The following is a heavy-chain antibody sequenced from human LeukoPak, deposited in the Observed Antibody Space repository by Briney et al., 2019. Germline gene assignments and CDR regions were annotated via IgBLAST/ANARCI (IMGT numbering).Heavy chain of an antibody. CDR2: IRGSGGST. Sequence: GGTLRLSCAASGFTFSSYAMSWVRQAPGKGLEWVSAIRGSGGSTYYADSVRGRFTISRDNSKNTLYVHMNSLRAEDTAIYYCAKDLVDYGNDGPGAFHIWGQGIMVTVSS. CDR1: GFTFSSYA. J-gene: IGHJ3*02. V-gene: IGHV3-23*01. CDR3: AKDLVDYGNDGPGAFHI. D-gene: IGHD4-11*01.